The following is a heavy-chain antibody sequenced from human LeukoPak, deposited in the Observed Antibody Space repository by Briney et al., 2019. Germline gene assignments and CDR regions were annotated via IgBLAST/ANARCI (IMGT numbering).Heavy chain of an antibody. J-gene: IGHJ6*03. Sequence: PSQTLSLTCTVSGSSISSGDYYWSWIRQPPGKGLEWIGYIYYSGNTYYNPSLNSRVTISVDTSNNQFSLKLSSVTAADTAVYYCARSFGTTCYNCYYYYYYMDVWGKGTTVTVSS. CDR1: GSSISSGDYY. CDR2: IYYSGNT. V-gene: IGHV4-30-4*08. CDR3: ARSFGTTCYNCYYYYYYMDV. D-gene: IGHD2-2*02.